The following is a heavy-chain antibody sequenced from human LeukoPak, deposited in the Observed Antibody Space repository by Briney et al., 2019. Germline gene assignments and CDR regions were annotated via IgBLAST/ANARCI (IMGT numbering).Heavy chain of an antibody. CDR2: ISSSGSTI. CDR3: AGGYCSSTSCYATKSYYYYGMDV. D-gene: IGHD2-2*01. CDR1: GFTFSDYY. J-gene: IGHJ6*02. V-gene: IGHV3-11*04. Sequence: GGSLRLSCAASGFTFSDYYMSWIRQAPGKGLEWVSYISSSGSTIYYADSVKGRFTISRDNAKNSLYLQMNSLRAEDTAVYYCAGGYCSSTSCYATKSYYYYGMDVWGQGTTVTVSS.